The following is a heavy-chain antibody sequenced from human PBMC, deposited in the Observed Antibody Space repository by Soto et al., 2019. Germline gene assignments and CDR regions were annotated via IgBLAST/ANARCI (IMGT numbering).Heavy chain of an antibody. J-gene: IGHJ4*02. CDR3: ARGWALGEIVTVAFDX. V-gene: IGHV3-72*01. D-gene: IGHD3-16*01. Sequence: GGSLRLSFAASGFTFRDYYMDWVRQAPGKGLEWVGRIRNKANNYATEYAASVKDRFTISRDDSKNSLSLQMNSLKTEDTAVYYCARGWALGEIVTVAFDXWGQGILVTVSX. CDR2: IRNKANNYAT. CDR1: GFTFRDYY.